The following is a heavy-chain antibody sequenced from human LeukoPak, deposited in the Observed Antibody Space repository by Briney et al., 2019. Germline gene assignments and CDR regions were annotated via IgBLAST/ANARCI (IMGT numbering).Heavy chain of an antibody. Sequence: ASVKVSCKASGGTFSSYAISWVRQAPGQGLEWMGGIIPIFGTANYAQKFQGRVTITADESTSTAYMELSSLRSEDTAVYYCARGLRNWNYEGSLDYWGQGTLVTVSS. CDR1: GGTFSSYA. D-gene: IGHD1-7*01. CDR3: ARGLRNWNYEGSLDY. J-gene: IGHJ4*02. CDR2: IIPIFGTA. V-gene: IGHV1-69*13.